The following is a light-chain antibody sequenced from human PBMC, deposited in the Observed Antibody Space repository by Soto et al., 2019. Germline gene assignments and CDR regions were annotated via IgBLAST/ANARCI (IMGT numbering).Light chain of an antibody. CDR1: TSNIGNNA. Sequence: QSVLTQPPSVSEAPRQRVTISCSGSTSNIGNNAVTWYQQLPGKAPKLLIYYNDLLPSGVSDRFSGSTSGTSASLAISGLQSEDEADYYCAAWDDSLNGGVFGGGTKLTVL. J-gene: IGLJ3*02. V-gene: IGLV1-36*01. CDR3: AAWDDSLNGGV. CDR2: YND.